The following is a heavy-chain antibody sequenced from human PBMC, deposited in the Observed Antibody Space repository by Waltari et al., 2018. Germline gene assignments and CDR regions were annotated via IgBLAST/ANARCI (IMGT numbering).Heavy chain of an antibody. CDR3: ARDFWSGSDSVLDY. J-gene: IGHJ4*02. CDR2: ISSSSSYI. V-gene: IGHV3-21*01. Sequence: EVQLVESGGGLVKPGGSLRLSCAASGFTFSSYSMNWVRQAPGKGLEWVSSISSSSSYIYYADSVKGRFTISRDNAKNSLYLQMNSLRAEDTAVYYCARDFWSGSDSVLDYWGQGTLVTVSS. D-gene: IGHD3-3*01. CDR1: GFTFSSYS.